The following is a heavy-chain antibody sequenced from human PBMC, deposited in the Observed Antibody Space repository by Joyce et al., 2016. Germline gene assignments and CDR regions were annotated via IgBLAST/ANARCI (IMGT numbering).Heavy chain of an antibody. V-gene: IGHV3-72*01. CDR1: GFTFSDHY. Sequence: EVQLVESGGGLVQPGGSLRLSCAASGFTFSDHYMDWVRQAPGKGLEVITRIRNKANSYTTEYAASVKGRFTISRDDSKNSLYLQMDSLKTEDTAVYYCNKDRAPWGQGTLVTVSS. CDR3: NKDRAP. D-gene: IGHD3-10*01. J-gene: IGHJ5*02. CDR2: IRNKANSYTT.